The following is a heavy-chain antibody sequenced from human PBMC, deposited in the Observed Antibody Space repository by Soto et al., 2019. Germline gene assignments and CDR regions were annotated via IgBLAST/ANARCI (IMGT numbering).Heavy chain of an antibody. V-gene: IGHV3-30*18. D-gene: IGHD5-12*01. CDR1: GFSFSTYG. CDR2: ISDDGSNE. Sequence: QVQLVESGGGVVQPGRSLRLSCAASGFSFSTYGMHWVRQAPGKGLEWVAVISDDGSNEYYVDSVKGRFTIFRGNSRDTLYLQMNSLRPEDTAVYYCAKGTIGPNGYADSWGQGTLVTVSS. J-gene: IGHJ5*01. CDR3: AKGTIGPNGYADS.